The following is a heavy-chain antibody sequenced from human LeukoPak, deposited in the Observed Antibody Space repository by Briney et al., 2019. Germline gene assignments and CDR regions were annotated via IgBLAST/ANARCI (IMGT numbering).Heavy chain of an antibody. D-gene: IGHD7-27*01. CDR3: AKGTGDLRGEFDY. J-gene: IGHJ4*02. CDR2: IIGSGGGT. CDR1: GFTFSSYA. Sequence: GGCLRLSCAASGFTFSSYAMSWVREAPGKGLEWVSAIIGSGGGTYYADSLKGRFTTSTDNSKNTLCLHMSSPRAEDTAVYYIAKGTGDLRGEFDYWGQGTLVTVSS. V-gene: IGHV3-23*01.